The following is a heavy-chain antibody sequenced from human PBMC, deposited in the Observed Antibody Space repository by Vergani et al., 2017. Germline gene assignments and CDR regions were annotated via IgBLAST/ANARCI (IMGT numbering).Heavy chain of an antibody. J-gene: IGHJ6*03. V-gene: IGHV3-30*04. Sequence: QVQLVESGGGVVQPGRSLRLSCAASGFTFSSYAMHWVRQAPGKGLEWVAVISYDGSNKYYADSVKGRFTISRDNSKNTLYLQMNSLRAEDTAVYYCARDGIWLPLTTNYYYMDVWGKGTTVTVSS. CDR1: GFTFSSYA. D-gene: IGHD5-18*01. CDR2: ISYDGSNK. CDR3: ARDGIWLPLTTNYYYMDV.